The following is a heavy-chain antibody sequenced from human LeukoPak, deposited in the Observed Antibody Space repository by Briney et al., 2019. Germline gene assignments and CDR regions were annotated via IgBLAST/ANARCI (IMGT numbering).Heavy chain of an antibody. CDR3: ARYRPTVTADSYYYYMDV. J-gene: IGHJ6*03. V-gene: IGHV4-59*12. CDR1: GFIFSNYA. CDR2: IYYSGST. D-gene: IGHD4-11*01. Sequence: PGGSLRLSCAASGFIFSNYAMSWVRQAPGKGLEWIGYIYYSGSTNYNPSLKSRVTISVDTSKNQFSLKLSSVTAADTAVYYCARYRPTVTADSYYYYMDVWGKGATVTVSS.